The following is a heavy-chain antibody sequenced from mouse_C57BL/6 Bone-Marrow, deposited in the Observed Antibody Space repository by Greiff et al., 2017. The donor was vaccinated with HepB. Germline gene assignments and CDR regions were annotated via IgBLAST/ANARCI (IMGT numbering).Heavy chain of an antibody. V-gene: IGHV1-61*01. D-gene: IGHD2-3*01. Sequence: QVQLQQPGAELVRPGSSVKLSCKASGYTFTSYWMDWVKQRPGQGLEWIGNIYPSDSETHYNQKFKDKATLTVDKSSSTAYMQLSSLTSEDSAVYYCASGGDGYLVAYWGQGTLVTVSA. CDR3: ASGGDGYLVAY. CDR1: GYTFTSYW. J-gene: IGHJ3*01. CDR2: IYPSDSET.